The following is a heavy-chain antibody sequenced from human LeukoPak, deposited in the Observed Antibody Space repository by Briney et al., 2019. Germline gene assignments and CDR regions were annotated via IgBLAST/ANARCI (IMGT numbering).Heavy chain of an antibody. V-gene: IGHV4-39*01. D-gene: IGHD2-21*01. CDR2: IYYSGST. Sequence: SETLSLTCTVAGGSISSSSYYWGWIRQPPGKGLEWIGSIYYSGSTYYNPSLKSRVTISVDTSKNQFSLKQSSVTAADTAVYYCARFNRYCGGDCYSFDYWGQGTLVTVSS. CDR1: GGSISSSSYY. CDR3: ARFNRYCGGDCYSFDY. J-gene: IGHJ4*02.